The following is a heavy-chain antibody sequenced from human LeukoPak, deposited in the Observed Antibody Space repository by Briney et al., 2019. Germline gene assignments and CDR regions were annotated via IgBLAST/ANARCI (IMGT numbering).Heavy chain of an antibody. CDR2: TYYSGST. Sequence: SETLSLTCTVSGGSISSGGYYWSWIRQHPGKGLEWIGYTYYSGSTYYNPSLKSRVTISVDTSKNQFSLKLSSVTAADTAVYYCARGSYNVYYFDYWGQGTLVTVSS. V-gene: IGHV4-31*03. CDR3: ARGSYNVYYFDY. J-gene: IGHJ4*02. D-gene: IGHD5-24*01. CDR1: GGSISSGGYY.